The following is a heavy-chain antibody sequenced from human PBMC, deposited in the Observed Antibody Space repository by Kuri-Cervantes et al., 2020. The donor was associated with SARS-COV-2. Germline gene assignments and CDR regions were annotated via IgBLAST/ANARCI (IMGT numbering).Heavy chain of an antibody. J-gene: IGHJ6*02. CDR1: GFTFSSYA. CDR3: AKSFFGSGEYYYGMDV. CDR2: ISYDGNNK. V-gene: IGHV3-30-3*02. D-gene: IGHD3-3*01. Sequence: GGSLRLSCSASGFTFSSYAMHWVRQAPGKGLEWVAVISYDGNNKNCTASGKGRFTISRDNAKNSLYLQMNSLRAEDTAVYYCAKSFFGSGEYYYGMDVWGQGTTVTVSS.